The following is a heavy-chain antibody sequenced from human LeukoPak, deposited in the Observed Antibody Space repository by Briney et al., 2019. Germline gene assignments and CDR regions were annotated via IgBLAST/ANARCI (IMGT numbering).Heavy chain of an antibody. J-gene: IGHJ6*03. CDR2: ISYDGSNK. CDR3: ARAPGSDYSYYMDV. Sequence: PGRSLRLSCAASAFTFSTYAMHWVRQAPGKGLEWVAVISYDGSNKYYADSVKGRFTISRDNSKNKVYLQMNSLRAEDTAVYYCARAPGSDYSYYMDVWGKGTTVTVSS. D-gene: IGHD3-22*01. CDR1: AFTFSTYA. V-gene: IGHV3-30*04.